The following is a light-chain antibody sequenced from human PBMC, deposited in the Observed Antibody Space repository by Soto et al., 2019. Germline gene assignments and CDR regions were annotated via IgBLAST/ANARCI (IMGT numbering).Light chain of an antibody. J-gene: IGLJ1*01. CDR2: DVS. V-gene: IGLV2-14*03. Sequence: QSVLTQPASVSGSPAQSTTISCTGTSSDVGGYNYVSWYQHHPGKAPKLMIYDVSNRPSGVSNRFSGSKSGNTASLTISGLQPEDEADYYCSSYTTSNTRQIVFGTGTKVTVL. CDR3: SSYTTSNTRQIV. CDR1: SSDVGGYNY.